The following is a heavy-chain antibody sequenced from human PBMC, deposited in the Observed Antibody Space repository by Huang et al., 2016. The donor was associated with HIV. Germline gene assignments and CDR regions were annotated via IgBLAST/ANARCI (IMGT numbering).Heavy chain of an antibody. CDR2: IRWQNCRP. V-gene: IGHV3-9*01. CDR1: GFKFGDYA. J-gene: IGHJ3*01. Sequence: EVQLVESGGGLVQPGGSLGLSCAASGFKFGDYAMHWVRQIPGRGLEWVCGIRWQNCRPRDADAVRGRFTISRDNTRKSLYLEMTGLRPEDTGFYFCAKDINRGIWSYDGFDFWGQGTLVSVSS. CDR3: AKDINRGIWSYDGFDF. D-gene: IGHD5-12*01.